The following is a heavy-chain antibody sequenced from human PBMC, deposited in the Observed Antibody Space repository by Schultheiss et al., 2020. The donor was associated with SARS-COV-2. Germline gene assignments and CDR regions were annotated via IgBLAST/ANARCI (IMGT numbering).Heavy chain of an antibody. J-gene: IGHJ6*02. CDR3: ARMPIYGDSRGDYYYGMYV. CDR1: GYTFTSYY. CDR2: INPSGGST. D-gene: IGHD4-17*01. Sequence: ASVKVSCKASGYTFTSYYMHWVRQAPGQGLEWMGIINPSGGSTSYAQKFQGRVTMTRDTSTSTVYMELSRLRSDDTAVYYCARMPIYGDSRGDYYYGMYVWGQGTTVTVSS. V-gene: IGHV1-46*01.